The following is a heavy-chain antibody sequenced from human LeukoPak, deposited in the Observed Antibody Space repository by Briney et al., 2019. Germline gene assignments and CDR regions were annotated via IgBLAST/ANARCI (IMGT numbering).Heavy chain of an antibody. CDR2: IRSKTDGGTT. Sequence: GGSLRLSCVASGFTFRTYAMSWVRQAPGKGLEWVGRIRSKTDGGTTDYAAPVKGRFTISRDDSKNTLYLQMNSLKTEDTAVYYCAHFGSAEYFQDWGQGTLVTVSS. D-gene: IGHD3-10*01. J-gene: IGHJ1*01. CDR3: AHFGSAEYFQD. V-gene: IGHV3-15*01. CDR1: GFTFRTYA.